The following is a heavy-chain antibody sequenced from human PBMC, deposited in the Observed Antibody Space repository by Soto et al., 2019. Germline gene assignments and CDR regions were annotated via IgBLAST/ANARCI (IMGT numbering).Heavy chain of an antibody. CDR2: IYFNGNT. CDR1: AASFSKYY. CDR3: ASVTFGGVVLAH. J-gene: IGHJ4*02. V-gene: IGHV4-59*13. D-gene: IGHD3-16*01. Sequence: SETLSLTCTASAASFSKYYWSWIRQPPGKGLEWIGYIYFNGNTNYNPSLKRRVTISVDTSKKQISLNLTSVTDADTAVYFCASVTFGGVVLAHWGQGTLVTVSS.